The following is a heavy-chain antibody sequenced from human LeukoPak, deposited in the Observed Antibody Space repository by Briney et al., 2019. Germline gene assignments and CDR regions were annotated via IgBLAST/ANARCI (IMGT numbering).Heavy chain of an antibody. Sequence: GESLKISCKGSGYCFATYWIGWVRQMTGKGLEWMGIVYPGDSDTRYSPSFQGQVTISADKSISTAYLQWSSLKASDTAMYYCARLLSSTSWYSAYWGPGTLVTVSS. CDR1: GYCFATYW. CDR3: ARLLSSTSWYSAY. D-gene: IGHD6-13*01. J-gene: IGHJ4*02. V-gene: IGHV5-51*01. CDR2: VYPGDSDT.